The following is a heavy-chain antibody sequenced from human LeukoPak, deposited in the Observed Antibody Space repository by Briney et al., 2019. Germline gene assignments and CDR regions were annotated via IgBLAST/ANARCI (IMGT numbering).Heavy chain of an antibody. J-gene: IGHJ4*02. CDR2: IYYSGST. D-gene: IGHD3-10*01. CDR3: ARDGTMVRGVHDF. Sequence: KPSETLSLTCTVSGGSISSYYWSWIRQPPGKGLEWIGYIYYSGSTNYNPSLKSRATISVDTSKNQFSLKLNSVTAADTAVYYCARDGTMVRGVHDFWGQGTLVTVSS. CDR1: GGSISSYY. V-gene: IGHV4-59*12.